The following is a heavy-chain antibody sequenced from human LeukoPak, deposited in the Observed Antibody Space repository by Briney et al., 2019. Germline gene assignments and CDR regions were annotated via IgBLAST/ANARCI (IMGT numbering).Heavy chain of an antibody. CDR3: SGSGDYWYFDL. CDR1: GGSVSSGSYY. J-gene: IGHJ2*01. Sequence: PSETLSLTCTVSGGSVSSGSYYWSWIRQPPGKGLEWIGYIYYSGSTNYNPSLKSRVTISVDTSKSQFSLKLSSVTAADTAVYYCSGSGDYWYFDLWGRGALVTVSS. D-gene: IGHD3-10*01. V-gene: IGHV4-61*01. CDR2: IYYSGST.